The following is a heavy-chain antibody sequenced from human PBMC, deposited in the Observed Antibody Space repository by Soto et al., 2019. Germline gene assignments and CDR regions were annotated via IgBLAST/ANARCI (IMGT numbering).Heavy chain of an antibody. CDR1: GYTFTNYL. CDR3: ARVLYGENLDY. D-gene: IGHD4-17*01. CDR2: INTGNSNT. J-gene: IGHJ4*02. V-gene: IGHV1-3*04. Sequence: GASVKVSCKASGYTFTNYLIHWVRQAPGQRLEWMGWINTGNSNTKYSQKFQGRVTITRDTSASTAYMELSSLRSEDTAVYYCARVLYGENLDYWGQGTLVTVSS.